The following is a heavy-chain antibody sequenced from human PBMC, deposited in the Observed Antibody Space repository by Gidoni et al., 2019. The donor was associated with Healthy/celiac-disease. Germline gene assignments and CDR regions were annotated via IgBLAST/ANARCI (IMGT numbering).Heavy chain of an antibody. CDR3: ARDSSDGYCSGGSCYSFSWYFDL. J-gene: IGHJ2*01. Sequence: QVPLVESGAGVVQPGRSLRLSCAASGFTFISNGMHWVRQAPGKGLEWVAVIWYDGSNKYYADSVKGRFTISRDNSKNTLYLQMNSLRAEDTAVYYCARDSSDGYCSGGSCYSFSWYFDLWGRGTLVTVSS. V-gene: IGHV3-33*01. CDR2: IWYDGSNK. D-gene: IGHD2-15*01. CDR1: GFTFISNG.